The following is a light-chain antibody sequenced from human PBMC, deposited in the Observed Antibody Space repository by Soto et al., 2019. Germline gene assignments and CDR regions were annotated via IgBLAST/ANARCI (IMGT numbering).Light chain of an antibody. CDR1: SSNIGSNF. V-gene: IGLV1-47*02. CDR3: AAWDDSLRGSV. CDR2: NNN. Sequence: QPVLTQSPSASGTPGQRVTISCSGSSSNIGSNFVYWYQQLQGAAPKLLIYNNNQRPSGVPDRFSGSKSATSASLALSGLRSEDEADYYCAAWDDSLRGSVFGTGTKLTVL. J-gene: IGLJ1*01.